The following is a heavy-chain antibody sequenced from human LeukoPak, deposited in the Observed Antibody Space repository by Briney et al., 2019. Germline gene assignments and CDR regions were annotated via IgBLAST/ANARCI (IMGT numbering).Heavy chain of an antibody. CDR1: GYTFTSYY. V-gene: IGHV1-46*01. CDR3: ARVGTRGAFDI. J-gene: IGHJ3*02. CDR2: INPSGGST. Sequence: ASVKVSCKASGYTFTSYYMHWVRQAPGQGLEWMGIINPSGGSTSYAQKFQDRVTMTRDTSTSTVYMELSSLRSEDTAVYYCARVGTRGAFDIWGQGTMVTVSS. D-gene: IGHD7-27*01.